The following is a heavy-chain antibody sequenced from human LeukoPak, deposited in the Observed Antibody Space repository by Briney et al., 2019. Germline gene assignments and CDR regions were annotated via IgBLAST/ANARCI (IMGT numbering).Heavy chain of an antibody. CDR2: ISSSSDAM. J-gene: IGHJ4*02. V-gene: IGHV3-48*01. CDR1: GFTFSIYG. CDR3: ARAAYASGPHY. Sequence: GGSLRLSCAASGFTFSIYGINWVRQTPGKGLEWVSYISSSSDAMHYADSVRGRFTISRDNGKNSLYLQMNSLRAEDTAVYYCARAAYASGPHYWGQGTLVTVSS. D-gene: IGHD3-10*01.